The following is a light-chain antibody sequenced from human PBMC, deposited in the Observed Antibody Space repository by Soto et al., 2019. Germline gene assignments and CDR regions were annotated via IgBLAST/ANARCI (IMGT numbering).Light chain of an antibody. Sequence: EIFLTQSPRTLSFFPVEKVTPSCRASQSVSSNLAWYQQKPGQAPRLLIYGASTRATGIPARFSGSGSGTEFTLTISSLQSEDFAVYYCQQYNNWPRTFGQGTKVDIK. CDR3: QQYNNWPRT. CDR1: QSVSSN. J-gene: IGKJ1*01. V-gene: IGKV3-15*01. CDR2: GAS.